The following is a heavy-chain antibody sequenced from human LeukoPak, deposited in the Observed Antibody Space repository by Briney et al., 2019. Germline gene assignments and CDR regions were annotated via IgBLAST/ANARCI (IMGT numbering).Heavy chain of an antibody. CDR3: ARDRHDSSGSDY. CDR1: GGSISSGDYY. V-gene: IGHV4-30-4*01. D-gene: IGHD3-22*01. Sequence: PSETLPLTCTVSGGSISSGDYYWSWIRQPPGKGLEWIGYIYYSGSTYYNPSLKSRVTISVDTSKNQFSLKLSSVTAADTAVYYCARDRHDSSGSDYWGQGTLVTVSS. J-gene: IGHJ4*02. CDR2: IYYSGST.